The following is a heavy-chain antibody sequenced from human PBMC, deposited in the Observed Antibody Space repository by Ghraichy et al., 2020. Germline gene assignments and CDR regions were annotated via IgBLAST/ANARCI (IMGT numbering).Heavy chain of an antibody. CDR3: TRSGIAVAGTLSGFQH. CDR1: GFTFSGSA. V-gene: IGHV3-73*01. D-gene: IGHD6-19*01. CDR2: IRSKANSYAT. Sequence: GGSLRLSCAASGFTFSGSAMHWVRQASGKGLEWVGRIRSKANSYATAYAASVKGRFTISRDDSKNTAYLQMNSLKTEDTAVYYCTRSGIAVAGTLSGFQHWGQGTLVTVSS. J-gene: IGHJ1*01.